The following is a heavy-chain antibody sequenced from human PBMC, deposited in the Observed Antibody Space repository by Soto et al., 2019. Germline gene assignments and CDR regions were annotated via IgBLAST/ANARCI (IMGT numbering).Heavy chain of an antibody. V-gene: IGHV1-18*01. J-gene: IGHJ4*02. CDR2: ISAYNGNT. CDR3: ALVDITIFGVVIIPGAYYFDF. D-gene: IGHD3-3*01. Sequence: QVPLVQSGAEVKKPGASVKVSCKASGYTFTSYGISWVRQAPGQGLEWMGWISAYNGNTNYAQKLQGRVTMTTDTLTNRAYMGLRSLRSHDSAVYYCALVDITIFGVVIIPGAYYFDFWGQGTLVTVSS. CDR1: GYTFTSYG.